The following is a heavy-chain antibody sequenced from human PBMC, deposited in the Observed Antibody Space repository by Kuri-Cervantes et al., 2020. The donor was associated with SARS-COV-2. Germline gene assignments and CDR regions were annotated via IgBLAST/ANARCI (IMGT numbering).Heavy chain of an antibody. D-gene: IGHD4-23*01. V-gene: IGHV3-30-3*01. CDR1: GFTFSSYA. Sequence: GGSRRLSCAASGFTFSSYAMHWVRQAPGRGLEWVAVISYDGSNKYYADSVKGRFTISRDNSKNTLYLQMNSRRAEDTAVYYCAKGSKTTVVTPVSWGQGTLVTVSS. CDR2: ISYDGSNK. J-gene: IGHJ4*02. CDR3: AKGSKTTVVTPVS.